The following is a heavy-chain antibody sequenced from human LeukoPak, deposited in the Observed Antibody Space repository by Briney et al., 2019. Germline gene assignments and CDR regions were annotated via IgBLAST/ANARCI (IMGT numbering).Heavy chain of an antibody. D-gene: IGHD3-22*01. V-gene: IGHV4-34*01. CDR2: INHSGST. CDR1: GGSFSGYY. CDR3: ARGTGSGYLYYYYYGMDV. Sequence: PSETLSLTCAVYGGSFSGYYWSWIRQPPGKGLEWIGEINHSGSTNYNPSLKSRVTISVDTSKNQFSLKLSSVTAADTAVYYCARGTGSGYLYYYYYGMDVWGQGTTVTVSS. J-gene: IGHJ6*02.